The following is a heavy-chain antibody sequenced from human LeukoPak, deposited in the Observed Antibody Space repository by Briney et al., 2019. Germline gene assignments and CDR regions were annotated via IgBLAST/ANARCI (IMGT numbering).Heavy chain of an antibody. Sequence: SETLSLTCAVYGGSFSGYYWSWIRQPPGKGLEWIGEINHSGSTNYNPSLKSRVTISVDTSKNQFSLKLSSVTAADTAVYYCARSRGLLRAFDIWGQGTMVTVSS. CDR1: GGSFSGYY. V-gene: IGHV4-34*01. CDR3: ARSRGLLRAFDI. CDR2: INHSGST. J-gene: IGHJ3*02.